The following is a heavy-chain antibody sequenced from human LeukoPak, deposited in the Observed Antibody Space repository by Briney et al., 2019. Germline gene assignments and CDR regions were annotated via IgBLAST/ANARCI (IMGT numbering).Heavy chain of an antibody. CDR3: AKVYSAWYSDY. V-gene: IGHV3-23*01. CDR2: ISDSSGNT. Sequence: GGSLRLSCAASGFTFSSYAMTWVRQGPGKGLEWVSAISDSSGNTNYADSVRGRFTISRDNSKNTLYLQMNSLRAEDTAVYYCAKVYSAWYSDYWGQGTLVAVSS. J-gene: IGHJ4*02. CDR1: GFTFSSYA. D-gene: IGHD6-19*01.